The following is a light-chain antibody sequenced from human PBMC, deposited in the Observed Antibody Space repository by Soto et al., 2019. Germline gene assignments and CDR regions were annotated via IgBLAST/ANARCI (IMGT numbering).Light chain of an antibody. CDR1: QGIRND. CDR2: AAS. V-gene: IGKV1-17*01. CDR3: LQHNSYPWT. J-gene: IGKJ1*01. Sequence: DIQMTQSPSSLSASVGDRVTITCRASQGIRNDLGWYQQRQGKAPKRMIYAASSLQIGVQPRFSGSGSGTGFNLTISSLQPEDFPTYYGLQHNSYPWTFGQGTKVEIK.